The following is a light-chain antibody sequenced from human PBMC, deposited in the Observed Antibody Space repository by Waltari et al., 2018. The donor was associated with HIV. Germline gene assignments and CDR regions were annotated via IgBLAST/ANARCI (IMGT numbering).Light chain of an antibody. CDR2: DND. CDR3: ATWDSSSLTGV. Sequence: QSVLTQVPSVSAAPRQKVTISCSGNTSNIDTHYVSWYRQLPGTAPKLLIFDNDQRPSGIPGRFSGSKSGTSAILAITGLQTGDEADYYCATWDSSSLTGVFGGGTRLTVL. V-gene: IGLV1-51*01. CDR1: TSNIDTHY. J-gene: IGLJ3*02.